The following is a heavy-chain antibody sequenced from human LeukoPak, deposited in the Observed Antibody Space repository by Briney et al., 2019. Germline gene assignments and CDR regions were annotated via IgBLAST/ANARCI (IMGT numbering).Heavy chain of an antibody. J-gene: IGHJ1*01. CDR2: INHSGST. CDR3: ARTYGSGSQRGYFQH. V-gene: IGHV4-34*01. D-gene: IGHD3-10*01. CDR1: GGSFSGYY. Sequence: SETLSLTCAVYGGSFSGYYWSWIRQPPGKGLEWIGEINHSGSTNYNPSLKSRVTISVDTSKKQFSLKLSSVTAADTAVYYCARTYGSGSQRGYFQHWGQGTLVTVSS.